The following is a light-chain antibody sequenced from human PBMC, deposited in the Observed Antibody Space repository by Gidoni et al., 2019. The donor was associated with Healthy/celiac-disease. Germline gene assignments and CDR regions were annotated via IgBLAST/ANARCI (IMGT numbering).Light chain of an antibody. CDR2: GAS. CDR3: QQYGSSQYT. V-gene: IGKV3-20*01. J-gene: IGKJ2*01. CDR1: QSVSSSY. Sequence: EIVLTQSPGTLSLSPGERATLPCRASQSVSSSYLAWYQQKPGQAPRLLIYGASSRATGIPDRFSGSGCGTDFTLTISRLEPEDFAVYYCQQYGSSQYTFGQGTKLEIK.